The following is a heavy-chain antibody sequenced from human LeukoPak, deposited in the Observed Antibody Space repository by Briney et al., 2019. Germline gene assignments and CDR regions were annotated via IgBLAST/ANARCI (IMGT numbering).Heavy chain of an antibody. CDR1: GYTFTSYY. CDR3: AFIRLGYSSGWYFDY. Sequence: GASVKVSCKASGYTFTSYYMHWVRQAPGQGLEWMGIINPSGGSTSYAQKFQGRVTMTRDTSTSTVYMELSSLRSEDTAVYYCAFIRLGYSSGWYFDYWGQGTLVTVSS. CDR2: INPSGGST. D-gene: IGHD6-19*01. V-gene: IGHV1-46*01. J-gene: IGHJ4*02.